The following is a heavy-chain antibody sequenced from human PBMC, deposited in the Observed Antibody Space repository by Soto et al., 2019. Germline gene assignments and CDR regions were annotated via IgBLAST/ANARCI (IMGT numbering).Heavy chain of an antibody. CDR3: ARPLYPGYCTDGVCYSYDF. J-gene: IGHJ4*02. Sequence: GESLKISCQTFGYTFTSHLIAWVRPKPGKGLEWMGIIFPADSEIRQSPSFRGHVTISADKSISTAYLQWSSLEASDTAVYYCARPLYPGYCTDGVCYSYDFWGQGTPVTVSS. CDR1: GYTFTSHL. CDR2: IFPADSEI. D-gene: IGHD2-8*01. V-gene: IGHV5-51*01.